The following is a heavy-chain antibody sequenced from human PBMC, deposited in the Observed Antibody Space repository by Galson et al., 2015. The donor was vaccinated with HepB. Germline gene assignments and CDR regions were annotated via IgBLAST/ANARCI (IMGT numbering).Heavy chain of an antibody. V-gene: IGHV3-15*07. J-gene: IGHJ6*02. CDR1: GFTFSNAW. CDR2: IKSKTDGGTT. CDR3: TTALGGAAADNTPSYYYYGMDV. Sequence: SLRLSCAASGFTFSNAWMNWVRQAPGKGLEWVGRIKSKTDGGTTDYAAPVKGRFTISRDDSKNTLYLQMNSLKTEDTAVYYCTTALGGAAADNTPSYYYYGMDVWGQGTTVTVSS. D-gene: IGHD6-13*01.